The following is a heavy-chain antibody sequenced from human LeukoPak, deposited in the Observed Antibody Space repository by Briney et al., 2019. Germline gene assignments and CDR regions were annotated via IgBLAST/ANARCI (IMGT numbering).Heavy chain of an antibody. Sequence: GASVKVSCKASGYTFTSYDINWVRQAPGQGLEWMGIINPSGGSTSYAQKFQGRVTMTRDTSTSTVYMELSSLRSEDTAVYYCARDPNSLPPDFWGQGTLVTVSS. CDR2: INPSGGST. CDR1: GYTFTSYD. D-gene: IGHD3-16*02. V-gene: IGHV1-46*01. J-gene: IGHJ4*02. CDR3: ARDPNSLPPDF.